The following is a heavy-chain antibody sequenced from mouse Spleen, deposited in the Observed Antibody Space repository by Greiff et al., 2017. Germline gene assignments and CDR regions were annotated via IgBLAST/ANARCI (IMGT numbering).Heavy chain of an antibody. CDR1: GYTFTSYW. CDR3: TRPSIDSYGYFDV. Sequence: EVKLVESGTVLARPGASVKMSCKASGYTFTSYWMHWVKQRPGQGLEWIGAIYPGNSDTSYNQKFKGKAKLTAVTSTSTAYMELSSLTNEDSAVYYCTRPSIDSYGYFDVWGAGTTVTVSS. J-gene: IGHJ1*01. CDR2: IYPGNSDT. D-gene: IGHD2-3*01. V-gene: IGHV1-5*01.